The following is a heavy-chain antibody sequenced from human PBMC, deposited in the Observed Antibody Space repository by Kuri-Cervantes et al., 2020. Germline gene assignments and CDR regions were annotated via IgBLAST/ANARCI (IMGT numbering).Heavy chain of an antibody. J-gene: IGHJ4*02. D-gene: IGHD3-10*01. CDR3: ASWYGELPVDY. Sequence: GGSLRLSCAASGFTFDDYTMHWVRQAPGKGLEWVSLISWDGGSTYYADSVKGRFTISRDNAKNSLYLQMNSLRAEDTAVYYCASWYGELPVDYWGQGTLVTVSS. CDR2: ISWDGGST. V-gene: IGHV3-43*01. CDR1: GFTFDDYT.